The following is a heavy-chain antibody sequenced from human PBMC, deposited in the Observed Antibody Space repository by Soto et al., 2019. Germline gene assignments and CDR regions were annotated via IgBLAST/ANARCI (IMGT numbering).Heavy chain of an antibody. V-gene: IGHV4-59*01. CDR2: IYYSGST. CDR1: GGSISSYY. CDR3: ARSMGFPYYYGMDV. Sequence: NPSETLSLTCTVSGGSISSYYWYWIRQPPGKGLEWIGYIYYSGSTNYNPSLKSRVTISVDTSKNQFSLKLSSVTAADTAVYYCARSMGFPYYYGMDVWGQGTTVT. D-gene: IGHD3-10*01. J-gene: IGHJ6*02.